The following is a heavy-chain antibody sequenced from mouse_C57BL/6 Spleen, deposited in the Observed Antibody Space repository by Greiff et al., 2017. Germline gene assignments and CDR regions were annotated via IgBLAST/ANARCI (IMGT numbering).Heavy chain of an antibody. CDR2: IYPGDGDT. J-gene: IGHJ4*01. D-gene: IGHD2-5*01. CDR3: ARRGSNLYAMDY. V-gene: IGHV1-80*01. Sequence: QVQLKESGAELVKPGASVKISCKASGYAFSSYWMNWVKQRPGKGLEWIGQIYPGDGDTNYNGKFKGKATLTADKSSSTAYMQLSSLTSEDSAVYFCARRGSNLYAMDYWGQGTSVTVSS. CDR1: GYAFSSYW.